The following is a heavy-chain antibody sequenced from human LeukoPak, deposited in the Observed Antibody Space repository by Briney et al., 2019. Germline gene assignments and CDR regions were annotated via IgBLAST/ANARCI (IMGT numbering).Heavy chain of an antibody. Sequence: PGGSLRLSCTASGFTFNSYAMNWVRQAPGKGLEWVSTIRGSGGSTYTADSVKGRFIISRDNSKNMLYIQMNSLRAEDTAVYYCAKVGSGNDYYWGQGTLVTVSS. V-gene: IGHV3-23*01. CDR1: GFTFNSYA. J-gene: IGHJ4*02. D-gene: IGHD5-12*01. CDR2: IRGSGGST. CDR3: AKVGSGNDYY.